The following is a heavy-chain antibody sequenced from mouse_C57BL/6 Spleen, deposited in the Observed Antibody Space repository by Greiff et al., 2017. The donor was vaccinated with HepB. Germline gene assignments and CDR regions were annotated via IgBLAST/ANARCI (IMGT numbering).Heavy chain of an antibody. CDR3: TRSSYDYDVRFDY. D-gene: IGHD2-4*01. CDR1: GYTFTDYE. J-gene: IGHJ2*01. V-gene: IGHV1-15*01. CDR2: IDPETGGT. Sequence: VQLQQSGAELVRPGASVTLSCKASGYTFTDYEMHWVKQTPVHGLEWIGAIDPETGGTAYNQKFKGKAILTADKSSSTAYMELRSLTSEDSAVYYCTRSSYDYDVRFDYWGQGTTLTVSS.